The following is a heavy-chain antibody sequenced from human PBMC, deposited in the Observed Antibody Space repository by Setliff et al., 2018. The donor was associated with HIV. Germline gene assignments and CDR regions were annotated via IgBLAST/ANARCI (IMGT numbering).Heavy chain of an antibody. CDR2: LSGSGGST. CDR3: AAVPWGHSSLIIDH. Sequence: PGGSLRLSCAASELTFSNYAMTWVRQALGKGLEWVSSLSGSGGSTYYADSVKGRFTISRNNSKNTLYLRMNSLRAEDTAVYYCAAVPWGHSSLIIDHWGQGTPVTVSS. CDR1: ELTFSNYA. J-gene: IGHJ4*02. D-gene: IGHD3-16*01. V-gene: IGHV3-23*01.